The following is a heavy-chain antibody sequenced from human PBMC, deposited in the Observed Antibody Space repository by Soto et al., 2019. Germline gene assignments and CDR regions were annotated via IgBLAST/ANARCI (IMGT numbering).Heavy chain of an antibody. CDR2: ISSNGGST. D-gene: IGHD3-10*01. CDR1: GFTFSSYA. CDR3: ARDLAPYGSGTSYGMDV. J-gene: IGHJ6*02. V-gene: IGHV3-64*02. Sequence: ESGEGLVQPGGSLRLSCAASGFTFSSYAMHWVRQAPGKGLEYVSAISSNGGSTYYADSVKGRFTISRDNSKNTLYLQMGSLRAEDMAVYYCARDLAPYGSGTSYGMDVWGQGTTVTVSS.